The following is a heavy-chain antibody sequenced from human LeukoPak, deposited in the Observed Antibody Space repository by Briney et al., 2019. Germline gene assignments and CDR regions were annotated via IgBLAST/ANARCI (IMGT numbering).Heavy chain of an antibody. J-gene: IGHJ4*02. V-gene: IGHV4-4*07. D-gene: IGHD3-16*02. Sequence: SETLSLTCTVSGGSISSYYWTWIRQPAGQGLEWIGRIFTSGNTKYNPSLQSRLTMSIDTSTNQFSMKLSSVTAADTAVYYCASHVICGAYSWGQGALVTVSS. CDR2: IFTSGNT. CDR1: GGSISSYY. CDR3: ASHVICGAYS.